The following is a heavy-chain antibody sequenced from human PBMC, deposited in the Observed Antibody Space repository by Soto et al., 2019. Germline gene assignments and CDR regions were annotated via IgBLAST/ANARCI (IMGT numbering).Heavy chain of an antibody. V-gene: IGHV3-48*03. J-gene: IGHJ4*02. CDR3: ARRYCSSTSCLIDY. Sequence: GSLRLSCAASGFTFSSYEMNWVRQAPGKGLEWISYISSSGSTIYYADSVKGRFTISRDNAKNSLYLQMNSLRAEDTAVYYCARRYCSSTSCLIDYWGQGTLVTVSS. CDR2: ISSSGSTI. CDR1: GFTFSSYE. D-gene: IGHD2-2*01.